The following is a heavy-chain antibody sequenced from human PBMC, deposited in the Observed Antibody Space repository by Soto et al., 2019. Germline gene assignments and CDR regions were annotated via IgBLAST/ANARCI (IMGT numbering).Heavy chain of an antibody. Sequence: ASVKVSCKASGYTFTGYYMHWVRQAPGQGLEWMGWINPNSGGTNYAQKFQGWVTMTRDTSISTAYMELSRLRSDDTAVYYCARGGGPIIVVVPAASDTFDIWGQGTMVTVSS. D-gene: IGHD2-2*01. CDR2: INPNSGGT. CDR3: ARGGGPIIVVVPAASDTFDI. J-gene: IGHJ3*02. V-gene: IGHV1-2*04. CDR1: GYTFTGYY.